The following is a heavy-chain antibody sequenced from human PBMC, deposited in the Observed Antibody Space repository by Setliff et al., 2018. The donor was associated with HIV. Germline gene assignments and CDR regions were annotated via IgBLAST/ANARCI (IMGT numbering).Heavy chain of an antibody. Sequence: ASVKVSCKASGYSFINYGIAWVRQAPGQGLEWVGWISAYNGNTNYAQKLQGRVTMTTDTSTSTAYMELRSLRSDDTAVYYCARTRGSWDDAFDIWGQGTMVTVSS. CDR3: ARTRGSWDDAFDI. D-gene: IGHD6-13*01. CDR1: GYSFINYG. CDR2: ISAYNGNT. V-gene: IGHV1-18*01. J-gene: IGHJ3*02.